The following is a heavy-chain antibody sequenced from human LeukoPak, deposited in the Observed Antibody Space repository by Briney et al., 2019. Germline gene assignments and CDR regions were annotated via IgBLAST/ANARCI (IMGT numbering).Heavy chain of an antibody. D-gene: IGHD5-18*01. CDR2: IYYSGST. Sequence: PSETLSLTCAVSGGSISSSNWWSWVRQPPGKGLEWIGSIYYSGSTNYNPSLKSRVTISVDTSKNQFSLKLSSVTAADTALYYCARENGYRYDYWGQGTLVTVSS. CDR3: ARENGYRYDY. V-gene: IGHV4-4*02. CDR1: GGSISSSNW. J-gene: IGHJ4*02.